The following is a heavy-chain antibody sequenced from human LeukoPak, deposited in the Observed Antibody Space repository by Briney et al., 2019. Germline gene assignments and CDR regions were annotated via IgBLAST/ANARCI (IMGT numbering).Heavy chain of an antibody. CDR1: GGSISSSSYY. CDR3: ARHRLSLGVPAAYNWFDP. CDR2: IYYSGST. V-gene: IGHV4-39*01. D-gene: IGHD2-2*01. J-gene: IGHJ5*02. Sequence: SETLSLTCTVSGGSISSSSYYWGWIRRPPGKGLEWIGSIYYSGSTYYNPSLKSRVTISVDTSKNQFSLKLSSVTAADTAVYCCARHRLSLGVPAAYNWFDPWGQGTLVTVSS.